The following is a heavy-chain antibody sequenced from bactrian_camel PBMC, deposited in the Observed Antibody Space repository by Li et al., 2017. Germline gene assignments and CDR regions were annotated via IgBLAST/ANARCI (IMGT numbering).Heavy chain of an antibody. CDR3: AAGSLFGPWWSPNLYSY. CDR2: IRAGSNST. V-gene: IGHV3S54*01. CDR1: GYFGSNTC. J-gene: IGHJ4*01. Sequence: HVQLVESGGGSVQAGGSLTLSCAASGYFGSNTCVAWFRQAPGKEREVVARIRAGSNSTYTADSVRGRFTISKDNAQHILYLQMDSLKDEDTAVYYCAAGSLFGPWWSPNLYSYWGQGTQVTVS. D-gene: IGHD7*01.